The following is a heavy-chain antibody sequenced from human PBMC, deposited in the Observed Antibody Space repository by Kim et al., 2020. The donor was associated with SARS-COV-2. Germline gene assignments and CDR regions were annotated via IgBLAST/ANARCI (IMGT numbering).Heavy chain of an antibody. CDR1: GYTFTSYY. CDR3: ARASYGSGSRYYYYGMDV. D-gene: IGHD3-10*01. CDR2: INPSGGST. Sequence: ASVKVSCKASGYTFTSYYMHWVRQAPGQGLEWMGIINPSGGSTSYAQKFQGRVTMTRDTSTSTVYMELSSLRSEDTAVYYCARASYGSGSRYYYYGMDVWGQGTTVTVSS. V-gene: IGHV1-46*01. J-gene: IGHJ6*02.